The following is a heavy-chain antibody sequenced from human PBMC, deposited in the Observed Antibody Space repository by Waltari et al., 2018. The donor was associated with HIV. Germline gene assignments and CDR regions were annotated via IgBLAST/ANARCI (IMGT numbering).Heavy chain of an antibody. Sequence: QVPLVQSGAEVKKPGASVKVSCKASGYTFTGYYMNWVRQAPGQGLEWMGWISPNSGGTNYAQKFQGRVTMTRDTSISTAYMDLSRLRSDDTAVYYCVRDRLEGAFDIWGQGTMVTVSS. CDR1: GYTFTGYY. D-gene: IGHD3-3*01. V-gene: IGHV1-2*02. J-gene: IGHJ3*02. CDR2: ISPNSGGT. CDR3: VRDRLEGAFDI.